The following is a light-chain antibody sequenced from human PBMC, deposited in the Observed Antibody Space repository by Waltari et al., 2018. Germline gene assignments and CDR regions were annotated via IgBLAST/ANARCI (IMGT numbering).Light chain of an antibody. CDR2: RVS. CDR3: MQGTHWPWT. V-gene: IGKV2-30*02. J-gene: IGKJ1*01. CDR1: QSLVHSDGNTY. Sequence: DVVMTQSPLSLPVTLGQPASISCRSSQSLVHSDGNTYLNWFKQRQGQSPRRLFYRVSNRDSGVPDRFCGSGSGTDFTLKISRVEAEDVGVYYCMQGTHWPWTFGQGTKVEIK.